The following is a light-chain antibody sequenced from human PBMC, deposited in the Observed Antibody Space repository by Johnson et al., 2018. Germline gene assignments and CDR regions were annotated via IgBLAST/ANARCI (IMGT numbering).Light chain of an antibody. V-gene: IGLV1-51*02. CDR3: GTLDSSRSAGNG. CDR2: ENN. J-gene: IGLJ1*01. Sequence: QSVLTQPPSVSAAPGQKVTISCSGSSSNIGNNYVSWYQQLPGTAPKILIYENNTRPSGIPDRFSGSKSGTSDPRGITVLHTGDDAEYYCGTLDSSRSAGNGFGTGIKVTVL. CDR1: SSNIGNNY.